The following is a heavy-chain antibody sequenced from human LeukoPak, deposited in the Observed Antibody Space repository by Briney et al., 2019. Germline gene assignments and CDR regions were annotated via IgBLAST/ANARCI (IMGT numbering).Heavy chain of an antibody. D-gene: IGHD3-22*01. CDR2: INWNGGST. CDR1: GFTFDDYG. V-gene: IGHV3-20*04. J-gene: IGHJ4*02. CDR3: ARAKYYYDSSGYCD. Sequence: PGGSLRLSCAASGFTFDDYGMSWVRQAPGKGLECVSGINWNGGSTGYADSVKGRFTISRDNAKNSLYLQMNSLRAEDTALYYCARAKYYYDSSGYCDWGQGTLVTVSS.